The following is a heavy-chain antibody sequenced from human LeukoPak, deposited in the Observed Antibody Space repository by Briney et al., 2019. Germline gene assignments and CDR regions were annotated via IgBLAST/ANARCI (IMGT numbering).Heavy chain of an antibody. V-gene: IGHV3-9*01. CDR2: ISWNSGSI. D-gene: IGHD2-21*01. Sequence: GGSLRLSYAASGFTFDDYAMHWVRQAPGKGLEWVSGISWNSGSIGYADSVKGRFTISRDNAKNSLYLQMNSLRAEDTALYYCAKDRVSVIRVIDYWGQGTLVTVSS. CDR3: AKDRVSVIRVIDY. J-gene: IGHJ4*02. CDR1: GFTFDDYA.